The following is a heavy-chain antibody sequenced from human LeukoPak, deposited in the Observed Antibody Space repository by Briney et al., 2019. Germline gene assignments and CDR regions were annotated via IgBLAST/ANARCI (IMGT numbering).Heavy chain of an antibody. CDR3: AKLVVTAPQYHYYMDV. CDR1: GGSFNGYY. D-gene: IGHD2-21*02. CDR2: INHVGTT. V-gene: IGHV4-34*01. J-gene: IGHJ6*03. Sequence: SETLSLTCNVSGGSFNGYYWTWIRQPPGKGLEWIAEINHVGTTNHNPSLKSRVSVSTDTSENQFFLKLTSVTAADTALYYCAKLVVTAPQYHYYMDVWGEGTTVTVSS.